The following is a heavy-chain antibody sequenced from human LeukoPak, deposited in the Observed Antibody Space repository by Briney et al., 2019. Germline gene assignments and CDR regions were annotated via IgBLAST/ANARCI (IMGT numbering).Heavy chain of an antibody. V-gene: IGHV1-69*13. D-gene: IGHD2-2*01. CDR2: IIPIFGTA. CDR3: ARSGYCSSTSCYDYYYYYMDV. J-gene: IGHJ6*03. Sequence: ASVKVSCKASGGTFSSYAISWVRQAPGQGLEWMGGIIPIFGTANYAQKFQGRVTITADESTSTAYMELSSLGSEDTAVYYCARSGYCSSTSCYDYYYYYMDVWGKGTTVTTSS. CDR1: GGTFSSYA.